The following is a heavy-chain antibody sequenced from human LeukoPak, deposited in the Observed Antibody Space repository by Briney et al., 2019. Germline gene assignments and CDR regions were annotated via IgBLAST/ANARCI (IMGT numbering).Heavy chain of an antibody. V-gene: IGHV1-2*02. J-gene: IGHJ4*02. Sequence: ASVKVSCKASGYTFTGYYMHWVRQAPGQGLEWMGWINPNSGGTNYAQKFQGRVTMTRDTSISTAYMELSRLRSDDTAVYYCARDLYYGSGSCSPNPAYWGQGTLVTVSS. CDR2: INPNSGGT. CDR3: ARDLYYGSGSCSPNPAY. CDR1: GYTFTGYY. D-gene: IGHD3-10*01.